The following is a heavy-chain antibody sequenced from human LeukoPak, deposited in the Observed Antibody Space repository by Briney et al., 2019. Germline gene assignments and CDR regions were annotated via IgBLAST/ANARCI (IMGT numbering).Heavy chain of an antibody. V-gene: IGHV4-34*01. D-gene: IGHD3-16*01. J-gene: IGHJ4*02. CDR2: IYYSGST. CDR1: GGSFSGYY. Sequence: SETLSLTCAVYGGSFSGYYWSWIRQPPGKGLEWIGSIYYSGSTYYNPSLKSRVTISVDTSKNQFSLKLNSVTATDTAVYYCARHYGPWGQGTLVTVSS. CDR3: ARHYGP.